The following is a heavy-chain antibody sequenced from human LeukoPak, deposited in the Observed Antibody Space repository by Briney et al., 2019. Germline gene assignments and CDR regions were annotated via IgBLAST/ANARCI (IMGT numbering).Heavy chain of an antibody. Sequence: APVKVSCKTSGYTFTGYYMHWVRQAPGQGLEWMGWINPNNGGTNYAQKFQGRVTMTLDTSISTGYMELSSLRSDDTAIYFCARVDGGEWYYFDYWGQGTLVTVFS. V-gene: IGHV1-2*02. CDR1: GYTFTGYY. J-gene: IGHJ4*02. CDR2: INPNNGGT. CDR3: ARVDGGEWYYFDY. D-gene: IGHD2-8*02.